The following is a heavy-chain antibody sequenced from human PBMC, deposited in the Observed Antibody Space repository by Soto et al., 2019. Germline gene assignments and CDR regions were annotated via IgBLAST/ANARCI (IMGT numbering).Heavy chain of an antibody. CDR1: GGSLSGYY. J-gene: IGHJ4*02. CDR3: ARHHVRGRTIAGAAEF. D-gene: IGHD1-26*01. CDR2: FNHSGDA. Sequence: SETLSLTCAVYGGSLSGYYWSWIRQPPGKALEWIGEFNHSGDANYNPSLKSRVTISVDTSKNQLFLNLSSVTAADTAMYYCARHHVRGRTIAGAAEFWGQGTLVTVSS. V-gene: IGHV4-34*01.